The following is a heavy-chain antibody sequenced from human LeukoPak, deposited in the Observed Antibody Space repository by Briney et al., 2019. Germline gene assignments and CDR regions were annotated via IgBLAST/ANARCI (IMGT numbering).Heavy chain of an antibody. D-gene: IGHD1-26*01. CDR2: ISGSGGRT. V-gene: IGHV3-23*01. J-gene: IGHJ4*02. CDR3: AKDGRLVGASDY. CDR1: GFTFSSYA. Sequence: GGSLRLSFAASGFTFSSYAMSWVRQAPGKGREWVSAISGSGGRTYYADSVKGRFTISRDNSKNTLYLQMTSLRAEDTAVYYCAKDGRLVGASDYWGQGTLVTVSS.